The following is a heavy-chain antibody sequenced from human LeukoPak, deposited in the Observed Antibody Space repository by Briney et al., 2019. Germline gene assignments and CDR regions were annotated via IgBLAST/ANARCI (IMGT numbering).Heavy chain of an antibody. V-gene: IGHV4-30-4*01. J-gene: IGHJ4*02. D-gene: IGHD6-19*01. CDR1: GGSITSGDYY. CDR2: IYYTGST. CDR3: ARSLMDGSGWAIDY. Sequence: PSETLSLTCTVSGGSITSGDYYWSWIRQPPGTGLEWIGYIYYTGSTYYNPSLKSRVTISVDTSKNQFSLKLNSVTAADTAVYYCARSLMDGSGWAIDYWGQGTLVTVSS.